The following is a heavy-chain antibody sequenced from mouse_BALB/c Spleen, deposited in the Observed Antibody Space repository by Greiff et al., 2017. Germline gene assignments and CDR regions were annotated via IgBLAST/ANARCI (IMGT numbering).Heavy chain of an antibody. Sequence: VESGGGLVQPGGSLKLSCAASGFTFSSYTMSWVRQTPEKRLEWVAYISNGGGSTYYPDTVKGRFTISRDNAKNTLYLQMSSLKSEDTAMYYCARPGGNRYFDVWGAGTTVTVSS. V-gene: IGHV5-12-2*01. CDR3: ARPGGNRYFDV. J-gene: IGHJ1*01. CDR1: GFTFSSYT. CDR2: ISNGGGST.